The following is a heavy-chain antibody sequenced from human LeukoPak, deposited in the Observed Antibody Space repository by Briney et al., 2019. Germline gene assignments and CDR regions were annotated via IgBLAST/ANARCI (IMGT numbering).Heavy chain of an antibody. Sequence: ASVKVSCKASGYTFTNFCMHWVRQAPGQGLEWMGIINPSDDSTIYAQKFQGRVTVTRDTSTSTVYMELSSLRSEDTAVYYCARAWRYTDWFDPWGQGTLVTVSS. J-gene: IGHJ5*02. V-gene: IGHV1-46*01. D-gene: IGHD1-14*01. CDR1: GYTFTNFC. CDR2: INPSDDST. CDR3: ARAWRYTDWFDP.